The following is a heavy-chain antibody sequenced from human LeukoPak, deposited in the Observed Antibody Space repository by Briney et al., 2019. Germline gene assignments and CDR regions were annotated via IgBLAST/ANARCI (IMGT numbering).Heavy chain of an antibody. J-gene: IGHJ4*02. CDR2: INSDGSST. D-gene: IGHD3-3*01. V-gene: IGHV3-74*01. CDR3: ARDRGLWSGYYFDY. Sequence: GRSLRLSCAASGFTFSSYWMHWVRQAPGKGLVWVSRINSDGSSTSYADSVKGRFTISRDNAKNTLYLQMNSLRAEDTAVYYCARDRGLWSGYYFDYWGQGTLVTVSS. CDR1: GFTFSSYW.